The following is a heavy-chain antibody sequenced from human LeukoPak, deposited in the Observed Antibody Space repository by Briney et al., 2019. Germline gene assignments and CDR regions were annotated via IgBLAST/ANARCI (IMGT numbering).Heavy chain of an antibody. CDR2: ISWNSGSI. CDR1: SSGGYY. V-gene: IGHV3-9*01. D-gene: IGHD3-10*01. CDR3: ASSYGSGINIGY. Sequence: SSGGYYWSWIRQPPGKGLEWVSGISWNSGSIGYADSVKGRFTISRDNAKNSLYLQMNSLRAEDTAVYYCASSYGSGINIGYWGQGTLVTVSS. J-gene: IGHJ4*02.